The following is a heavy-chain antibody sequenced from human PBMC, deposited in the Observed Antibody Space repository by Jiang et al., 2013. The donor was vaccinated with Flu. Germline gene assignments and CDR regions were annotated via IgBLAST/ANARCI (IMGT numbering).Heavy chain of an antibody. CDR3: ARDPGAGQGSDAFDI. J-gene: IGHJ3*02. CDR2: IYYSGST. Sequence: GSGLVKPSETLSLTCTVSGGSISSYYWSWIRQPPGKGLEWIGYIYYSGSTNYNPSLKGRVTISRDTSKNQFSLKLSSATAADTAVYYCARDPGAGQGSDAFDIWGQGTMVTVSS. CDR1: GGSISSYY. V-gene: IGHV4-59*01. D-gene: IGHD4-17*01.